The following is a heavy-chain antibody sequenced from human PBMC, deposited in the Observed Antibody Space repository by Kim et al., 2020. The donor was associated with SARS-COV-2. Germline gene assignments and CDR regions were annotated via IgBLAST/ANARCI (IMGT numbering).Heavy chain of an antibody. V-gene: IGHV1-8*01. J-gene: IGHJ4*02. D-gene: IGHD5-12*01. CDR3: ARGARYSGYDYAY. Sequence: ASVKVSCKASGYTFTSYDINWVRQATGQGLEWMGWMNPNSGNTGYAQKFQGRITMTRNTSISTAYMELSSLRSEDTAVYYCARGARYSGYDYAYWGQGTLVTVSS. CDR1: GYTFTSYD. CDR2: MNPNSGNT.